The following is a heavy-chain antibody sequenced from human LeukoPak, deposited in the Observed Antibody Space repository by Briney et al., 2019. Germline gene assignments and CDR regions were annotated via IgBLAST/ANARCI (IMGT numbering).Heavy chain of an antibody. CDR3: ARTLIRYSSGWYSD. CDR1: GFTFSSYA. D-gene: IGHD6-19*01. J-gene: IGHJ4*02. V-gene: IGHV3-23*01. Sequence: GGSLRLSCAASGFTFSSYAMSWVRQAPGKGLEWVSAISGSGGRTYYADSVKGRFTISRDNSKNTLYLQMNSLRAEDTAVYYCARTLIRYSSGWYSDWGQGTLVTVSS. CDR2: ISGSGGRT.